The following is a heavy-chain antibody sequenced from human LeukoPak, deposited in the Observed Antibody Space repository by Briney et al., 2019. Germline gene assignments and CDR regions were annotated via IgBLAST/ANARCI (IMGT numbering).Heavy chain of an antibody. CDR3: AREGNSVDFDY. CDR1: GFTFSSYW. J-gene: IGHJ4*02. CDR2: INTDGSST. Sequence: GGSLRLSCAASGFTFSSYWMHWVRQAPGKGLVWVSRINTDGSSTSYADSVKGRFTISRDNAKNTLYLQMNSLRAEDTAVYYCAREGNSVDFDYWGQGTLVTVSS. D-gene: IGHD4-23*01. V-gene: IGHV3-74*01.